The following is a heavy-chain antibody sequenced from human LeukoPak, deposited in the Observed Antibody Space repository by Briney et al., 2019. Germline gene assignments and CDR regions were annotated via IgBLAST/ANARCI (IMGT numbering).Heavy chain of an antibody. Sequence: SETLSLTCAVYGGSFSGYYWSWIRQPPGKGLEWIWEINHSGSTNYNPSLKSRVTISVDTSKNQFSLKLSSVTAADTAVYYCARVGDGYNLFGYWGQGTLVTVSS. J-gene: IGHJ4*02. D-gene: IGHD5-24*01. CDR2: INHSGST. CDR1: GGSFSGYY. CDR3: ARVGDGYNLFGY. V-gene: IGHV4-34*01.